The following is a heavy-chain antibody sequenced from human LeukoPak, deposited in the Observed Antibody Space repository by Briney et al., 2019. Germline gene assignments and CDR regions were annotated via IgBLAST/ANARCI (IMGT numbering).Heavy chain of an antibody. CDR2: IYPGDPDT. CDR3: ARQLVGADSPDY. J-gene: IGHJ4*02. Sequence: GESLKISCXGSGYSFTSYWIGWVREMPGKGLEWMGIIYPGDPDTRYSPSFQGQDTISADKSISTAYLQWSSLKASDTAMYYCARQLVGADSPDYWGQGTLVTVSS. D-gene: IGHD1-26*01. V-gene: IGHV5-51*01. CDR1: GYSFTSYW.